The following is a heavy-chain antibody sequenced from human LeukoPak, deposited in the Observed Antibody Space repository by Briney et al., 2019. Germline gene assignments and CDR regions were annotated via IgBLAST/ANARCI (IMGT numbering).Heavy chain of an antibody. CDR1: GYTFTGYY. V-gene: IGHV1-46*01. D-gene: IGHD3-22*01. J-gene: IGHJ4*02. Sequence: GASVKVSCKASGYTFTGYYVHWVRQTPGQGLEWMGIINPSGGSTSYAQKFQGRVTMTRDTSTSTVYMELSSLRSEDTAVYYCARGEDDSSGYYWVDYWGQGTLVTVSS. CDR3: ARGEDDSSGYYWVDY. CDR2: INPSGGST.